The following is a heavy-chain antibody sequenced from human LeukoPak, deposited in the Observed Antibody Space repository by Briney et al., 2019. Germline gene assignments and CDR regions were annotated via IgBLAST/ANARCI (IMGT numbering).Heavy chain of an antibody. CDR3: ARDRSRYFDY. V-gene: IGHV1-2*02. CDR2: INPNSGGT. Sequence: ASVKVSCKASGYTFTDYYMHWVRQAPGQGLEWMGWINPNSGGTSYAQKFQGRVTMTRDTSVSTAYMELSRLRSDDTAVYYCARDRSRYFDYWGQGILVTVSS. J-gene: IGHJ4*02. CDR1: GYTFTDYY.